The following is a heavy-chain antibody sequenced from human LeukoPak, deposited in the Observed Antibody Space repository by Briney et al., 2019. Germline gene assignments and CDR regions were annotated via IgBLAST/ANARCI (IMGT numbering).Heavy chain of an antibody. J-gene: IGHJ6*03. CDR1: GFIFSDYY. V-gene: IGHV3-11*01. CDR3: ARDKHFPAYYMGV. D-gene: IGHD3-3*02. Sequence: GGSLRLSCAASGFIFSDYYMSWIRQAPGKGLEWVSYTSWSGSTIYYADSVKGRFTISRDNAKNSLYLQMNSLRAEDTAVYYCARDKHFPAYYMGVWGKGTTVSISS. CDR2: TSWSGSTI.